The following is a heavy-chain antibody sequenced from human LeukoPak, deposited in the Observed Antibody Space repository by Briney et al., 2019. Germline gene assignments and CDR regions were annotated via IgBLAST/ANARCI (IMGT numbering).Heavy chain of an antibody. Sequence: PSETLSLTCTVSGGSISSSYYWGWIRQPPGKGLEWIGEVNLQGSTNYNPSLMGRVAIAVDTSENHISLQLTSVTAADTAVYYCAREGGPYRPLDYSGQGTLVTVSS. V-gene: IGHV4-39*07. CDR3: AREGGPYRPLDY. J-gene: IGHJ4*02. CDR1: GGSISSSYY. CDR2: VNLQGST.